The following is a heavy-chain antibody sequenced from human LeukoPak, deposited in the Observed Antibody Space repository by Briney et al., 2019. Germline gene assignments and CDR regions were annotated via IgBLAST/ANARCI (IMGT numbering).Heavy chain of an antibody. CDR2: INPSGGST. Sequence: ASVKVSCKASGYTFTSYYMHWVRQAPGQGLEWMGIINPSGGSTSYAQKFQGRVTMTEDTSTDTAYMELSSLRSEDTAVYYCATKVGYYGSGSYPFFDYWGQGTLVTVSS. CDR3: ATKVGYYGSGSYPFFDY. V-gene: IGHV1-46*01. CDR1: GYTFTSYY. D-gene: IGHD3-10*01. J-gene: IGHJ4*02.